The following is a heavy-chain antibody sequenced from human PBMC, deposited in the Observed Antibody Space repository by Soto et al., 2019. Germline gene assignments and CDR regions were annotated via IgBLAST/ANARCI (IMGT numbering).Heavy chain of an antibody. CDR3: ARALGTAGSSWYEGFDY. Sequence: SVKVSCKASGGTFSSYAISWVRQAPGQGLEWMGGIIPIFGTANYAQKFQGRVTITADESTSTAYMELSSLRSEDTAVYYCARALGTAGSSWYEGFDYWGQGTLVTVSS. J-gene: IGHJ4*02. CDR2: IIPIFGTA. V-gene: IGHV1-69*13. CDR1: GGTFSSYA. D-gene: IGHD6-13*01.